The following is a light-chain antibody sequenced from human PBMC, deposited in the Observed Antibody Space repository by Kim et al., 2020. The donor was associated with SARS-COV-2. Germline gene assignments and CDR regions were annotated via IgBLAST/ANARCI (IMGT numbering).Light chain of an antibody. CDR3: QQYYSYPIS. J-gene: IGKJ5*01. V-gene: IGKV1-8*01. CDR1: QGISSY. Sequence: ASTGDRVTITCRASQGISSYLAWYQQKPGKAPKLLIYAASTLQSGVPSRFSGSGSGTDFTLTISCLQSEDFATYYCQQYYSYPISFGQGTRLEIK. CDR2: AAS.